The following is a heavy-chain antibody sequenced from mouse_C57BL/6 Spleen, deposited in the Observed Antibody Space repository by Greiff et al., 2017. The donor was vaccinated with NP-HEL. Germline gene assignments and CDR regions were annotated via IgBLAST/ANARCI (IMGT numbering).Heavy chain of an antibody. V-gene: IGHV14-4*01. CDR2: IDPETGDT. D-gene: IGHD1-1*01. CDR1: GFNIKDDY. J-gene: IGHJ4*01. CDR3: TTGDYGSSVAMDN. Sequence: EVQLQQSGAELVRSGASVKLSCTASGFNIKDDYMHWVKPRPEQGLEWIGWIDPETGDTEYATKYQGKATITADTSSNTAYRQLSSLTSEDTAVYYSTTGDYGSSVAMDNWGKGTSVTVAA.